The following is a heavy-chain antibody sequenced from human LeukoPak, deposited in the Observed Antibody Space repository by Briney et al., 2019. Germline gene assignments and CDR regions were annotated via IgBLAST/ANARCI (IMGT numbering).Heavy chain of an antibody. CDR3: ARGARNTAMDYSDY. V-gene: IGHV1-3*01. D-gene: IGHD5-18*01. CDR1: GYTFTSYA. J-gene: IGHJ4*02. Sequence: ASAKVSCKASGYTFTSYAMHWVRQAPGQRLEWMGWINAGNGNTKYSQKFQGRVTITRDTSASTAYMELSSLRSEDTAVYYCARGARNTAMDYSDYWGQGTLVTVSS. CDR2: INAGNGNT.